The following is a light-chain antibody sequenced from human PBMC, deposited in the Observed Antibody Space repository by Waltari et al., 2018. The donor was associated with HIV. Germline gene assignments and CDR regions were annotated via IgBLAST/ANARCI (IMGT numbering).Light chain of an antibody. V-gene: IGKV3-20*01. Sequence: EIVLTQSPGTLPLSPGERPTLSCRARQSLSSSYLAWYQQKPGQAPRLLIYGASSRATGIPDRFSGSGSGTDFTLTISRLEPEDFAVYYCQQYGSSPPITFGQGTRLEIK. CDR2: GAS. J-gene: IGKJ5*01. CDR3: QQYGSSPPIT. CDR1: QSLSSSY.